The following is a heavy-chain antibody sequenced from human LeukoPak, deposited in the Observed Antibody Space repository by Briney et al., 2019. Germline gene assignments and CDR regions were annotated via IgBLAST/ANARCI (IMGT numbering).Heavy chain of an antibody. D-gene: IGHD3/OR15-3a*01. CDR3: ASGLGRNNYYYYMDV. V-gene: IGHV1-2*02. CDR2: INPNSGGT. Sequence: ASVKVSCKASGYTFTSYGISWVRQAPGQGLEWMGWINPNSGGTNYAQKFQGRVTMTRDTSISTAYMELSRLRSDDTAVYYCASGLGRNNYYYYMDVWGKGTTVTVSS. J-gene: IGHJ6*03. CDR1: GYTFTSYG.